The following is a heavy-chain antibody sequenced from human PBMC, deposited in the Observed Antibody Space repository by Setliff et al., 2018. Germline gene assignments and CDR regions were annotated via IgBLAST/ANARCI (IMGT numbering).Heavy chain of an antibody. D-gene: IGHD3-10*01. J-gene: IGHJ6*03. CDR1: GDSLRNDY. V-gene: IGHV4-4*08. CDR3: ARGRLSFGSYGSGNQWKYYYYMDV. Sequence: KTSETLSLTCSVSGDSLRNDYWTWIRQPPGKGLEWIGNMHAGGNINYNPSLKSRVTLSLATSKSQFSLNLTSVTAADTAIYYCARGRLSFGSYGSGNQWKYYYYMDVWGKGTTGTVS. CDR2: MHAGGNI.